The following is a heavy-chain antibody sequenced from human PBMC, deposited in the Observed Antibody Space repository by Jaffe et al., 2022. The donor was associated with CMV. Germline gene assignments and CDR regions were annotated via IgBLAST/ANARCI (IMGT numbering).Heavy chain of an antibody. D-gene: IGHD3-10*02. CDR3: ARTLYDRLSLHYYGMDV. V-gene: IGHV4-39*01. Sequence: QLQLQESGPGLVKPSETLSLTCTVSGGSISSSSYYWGWIRQPPGKGLEWIGSIYYSGSTYYNPSLKSRVTISVDTSKNQFSLKLSSVTAADTAVYYCARTLYDRLSLHYYGMDVWGQGTTVTVSS. CDR1: GGSISSSSYY. J-gene: IGHJ6*02. CDR2: IYYSGST.